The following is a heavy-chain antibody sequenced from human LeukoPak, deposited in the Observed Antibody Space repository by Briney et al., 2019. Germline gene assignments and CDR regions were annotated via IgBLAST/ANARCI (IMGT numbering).Heavy chain of an antibody. CDR2: IYPADSDI. D-gene: IGHD2-15*01. J-gene: IGHJ5*02. CDR1: GYSINNYW. V-gene: IGHV5-51*01. Sequence: GESLKISCKGSGYSINNYWIGWVRQMPGKGLEWMGIIYPADSDIRYSPSFQGQVTISADKSISTAYLQWGSLKASDTAMYYCARQEYCSGVSCYTWFDPWGQGTLVTVSS. CDR3: ARQEYCSGVSCYTWFDP.